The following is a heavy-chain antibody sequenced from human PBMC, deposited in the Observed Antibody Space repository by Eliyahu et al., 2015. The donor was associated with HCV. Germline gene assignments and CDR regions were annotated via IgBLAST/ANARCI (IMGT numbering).Heavy chain of an antibody. V-gene: IGHV3-7*04. Sequence: EVQLTESGGGLVQPGGSLRLSCAASGFTFSDAWMIWVRQVAGKGLEWVANIDQAGSQKHHADSVKRRFIISKDNANNLLYLQMNNLRAEDTAVYYCARGMGRGRADSWGQGTLVTVSS. CDR3: ARGMGRGRADS. CDR2: IDQAGSQK. D-gene: IGHD2-8*01. CDR1: GFTFSDAW. J-gene: IGHJ5*01.